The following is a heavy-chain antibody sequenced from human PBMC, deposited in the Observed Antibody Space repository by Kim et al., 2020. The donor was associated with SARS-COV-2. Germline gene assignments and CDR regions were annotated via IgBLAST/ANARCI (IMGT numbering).Heavy chain of an antibody. J-gene: IGHJ6*02. CDR1: GFTFGDYA. V-gene: IGHV3-9*01. CDR2: ISWNSGSI. CDR3: AKSLWFGELSDYYYYGMDV. D-gene: IGHD3-10*01. Sequence: GGSLRLSCAASGFTFGDYAMHWVRQAPGKGLEWVSGISWNSGSIGYADSVKGRFTISRDNAKNSLYLQMNSLRAEDTALYYCAKSLWFGELSDYYYYGMDVWGQGTTVTVSS.